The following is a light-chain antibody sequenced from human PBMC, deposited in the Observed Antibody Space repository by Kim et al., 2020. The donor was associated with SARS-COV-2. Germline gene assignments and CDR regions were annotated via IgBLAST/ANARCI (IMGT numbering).Light chain of an antibody. J-gene: IGKJ1*01. Sequence: SPGERATLSCRASQSVSSNFLAWHQQKPGQAPRLLISGASSRAAGIPDRFSGSGSGTDFTLTISRLEPEDFAVYYCQQYGTSPWTFGQGTKVDIK. CDR1: QSVSSNF. CDR3: QQYGTSPWT. V-gene: IGKV3-20*01. CDR2: GAS.